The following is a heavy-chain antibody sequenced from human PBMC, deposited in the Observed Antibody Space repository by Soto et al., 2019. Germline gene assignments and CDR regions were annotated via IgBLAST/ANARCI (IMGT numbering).Heavy chain of an antibody. CDR2: INPSGGIT. V-gene: IGHV1-46*01. CDR3: ARDLDYTNPVRAFDV. D-gene: IGHD3-3*01. CDR1: GYTFSSYY. J-gene: IGHJ3*01. Sequence: ASVKVSCKASGYTFSSYYVHWVRQAPGQGLEWMGMINPSGGITSYAQKFQGRVTMTRDTSTNTVYIELSNLKSEDTAVYYCARDLDYTNPVRAFDVWGQGTMVNVSS.